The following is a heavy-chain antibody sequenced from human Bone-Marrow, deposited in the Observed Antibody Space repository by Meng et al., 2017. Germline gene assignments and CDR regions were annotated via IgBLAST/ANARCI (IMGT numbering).Heavy chain of an antibody. J-gene: IGHJ4*01. D-gene: IGHD1-26*01. CDR2: ISSRSGYI. V-gene: IGHV3-21*01. CDR1: GFTFSTYR. Sequence: GESLKISCAAAGFTFSTYRLHWVRQAPGKGLEWVSSISSRSGYIEYADSVKGRFTISRDNTKNSLYLQMNSLRADDTAVYYCARDSGSYLPEDYWGHGTRVT. CDR3: ARDSGSYLPEDY.